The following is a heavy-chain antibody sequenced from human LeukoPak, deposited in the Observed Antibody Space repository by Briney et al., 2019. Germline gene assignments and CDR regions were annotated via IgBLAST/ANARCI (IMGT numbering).Heavy chain of an antibody. J-gene: IGHJ4*02. CDR2: IWYDGSNK. V-gene: IGHV3-33*01. CDR1: GFTFSSYG. Sequence: GGSLRLSCAASGFTFSSYGMHWVRQAPGQGLEWVAVIWYDGSNKYYADSVKGRFTISRDNSKNTLYLQMNSLRAEDTAVYYCAGRRVLDASFDYWGQGTLVTVSS. D-gene: IGHD3-16*01. CDR3: AGRRVLDASFDY.